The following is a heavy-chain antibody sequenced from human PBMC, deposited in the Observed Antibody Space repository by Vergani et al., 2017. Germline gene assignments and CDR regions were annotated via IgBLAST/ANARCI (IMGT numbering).Heavy chain of an antibody. Sequence: EVQLLESGGGLVQPGGSLRLSCAASGFTFSSYAMSWVRQAPGKGLEWVSAISGSGGSTYYADSVKGRFTISRDNSKNTLYLQMNSLRAEDMAVYYCAKGAVYGSGSLYYFDYWGQGTLVTVSS. CDR2: ISGSGGST. V-gene: IGHV3-23*01. CDR1: GFTFSSYA. CDR3: AKGAVYGSGSLYYFDY. D-gene: IGHD3-10*01. J-gene: IGHJ4*02.